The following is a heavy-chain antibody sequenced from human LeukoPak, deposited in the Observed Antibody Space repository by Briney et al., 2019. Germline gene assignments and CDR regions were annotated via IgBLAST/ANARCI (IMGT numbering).Heavy chain of an antibody. Sequence: SETLSLTCAVYGGSFSGYYWSWIRQPPGKGLEWIGEISHSGSTNYNPSLKSRVTISVDTSKNQFSLKLSSVTAADTAVYYCARGNKRITIFGVGPFFDYWGQGTLVTVSS. D-gene: IGHD3-3*01. CDR2: ISHSGST. CDR1: GGSFSGYY. V-gene: IGHV4-34*01. J-gene: IGHJ4*02. CDR3: ARGNKRITIFGVGPFFDY.